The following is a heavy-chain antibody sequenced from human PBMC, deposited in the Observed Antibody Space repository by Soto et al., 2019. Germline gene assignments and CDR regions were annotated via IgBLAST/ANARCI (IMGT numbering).Heavy chain of an antibody. J-gene: IGHJ4*02. CDR3: ARVFTTSSTIDY. CDR1: GGSFSGYY. V-gene: IGHV4-34*01. CDR2: INHSGST. D-gene: IGHD3-22*01. Sequence: QVQLQQWGAGLLKPSETLSLTCAVYGGSFSGYYWSWISQPPGKGLAWIGEINHSGSTNYNPSLKSRVTISVDTSKNQFSLKLSSVTAADTAVYYCARVFTTSSTIDYWGQVTLVTVSS.